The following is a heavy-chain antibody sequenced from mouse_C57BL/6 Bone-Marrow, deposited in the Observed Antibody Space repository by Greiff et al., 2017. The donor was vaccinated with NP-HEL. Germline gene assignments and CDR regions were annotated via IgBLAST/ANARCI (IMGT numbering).Heavy chain of an antibody. Sequence: VQLQQPGAELVRPGTSVKLSCKASGYTFTSYWMHWVKQRPGQGLEWIGVIDPSDSYTNYNQKFKGKATLTVDTSSSTAYMQLSSLTSEDSAVYYCARRCGYSLAYWGQGTLVTVSA. V-gene: IGHV1-59*01. CDR3: ARRCGYSLAY. CDR1: GYTFTSYW. J-gene: IGHJ3*01. D-gene: IGHD2-3*01. CDR2: IDPSDSYT.